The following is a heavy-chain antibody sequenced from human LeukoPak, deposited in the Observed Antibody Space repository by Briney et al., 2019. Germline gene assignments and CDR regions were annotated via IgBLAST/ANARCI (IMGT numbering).Heavy chain of an antibody. CDR1: GGSISSHY. Sequence: SETLSLTRTVSGGSISSHYWSWIRQPPGKGLEWIGYIYYSGGTNYSPSLKSRVIISLDRSKNQFSLKLTSVTAADTAVYYCAKVGAYGDYARHDYWGQGTLVTVSS. V-gene: IGHV4-59*08. CDR3: AKVGAYGDYARHDY. D-gene: IGHD4-17*01. J-gene: IGHJ4*02. CDR2: IYYSGGT.